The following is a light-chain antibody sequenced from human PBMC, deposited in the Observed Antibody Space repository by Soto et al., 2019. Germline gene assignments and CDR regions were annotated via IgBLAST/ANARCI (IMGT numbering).Light chain of an antibody. J-gene: IGLJ2*01. Sequence: SYELTQPPSVSVSPGQTASITCSGEKLGDKYACWYQQKPGQSPVLVIYQDSKRPSGIPERFSGSNSGNTATLTISGTQAMAEADYYCQAWDGRTVVFGGGTKPTVL. CDR1: KLGDKY. CDR3: QAWDGRTVV. V-gene: IGLV3-1*01. CDR2: QDS.